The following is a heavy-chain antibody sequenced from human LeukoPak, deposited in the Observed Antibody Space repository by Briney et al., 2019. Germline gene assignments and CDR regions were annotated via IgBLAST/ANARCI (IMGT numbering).Heavy chain of an antibody. CDR1: GFAFSNYE. D-gene: IGHD2-2*01. J-gene: IGHJ5*02. CDR2: ICASGGTI. CDR3: VRVRYCSSTNCHGGCFDP. V-gene: IGHV3-48*03. Sequence: GGSLRLSCAASGFAFSNYEMNWVRQAPGKGLEWVSYICASGGTITYADSVKGRFTISRDNAKNSLYLQMNSLGAEDTAVYYCVRVRYCSSTNCHGGCFDPWGQGTLVTVSS.